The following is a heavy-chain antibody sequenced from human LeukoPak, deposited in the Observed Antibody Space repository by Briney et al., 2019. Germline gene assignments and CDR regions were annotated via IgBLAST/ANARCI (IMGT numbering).Heavy chain of an antibody. J-gene: IGHJ4*02. D-gene: IGHD1-1*01. CDR2: ISGSGGST. CDR1: GFTFSSYS. V-gene: IGHV3-23*01. CDR3: AKDLEEELEPVTIDY. Sequence: GGSLRLSCAASGFTFSSYSMNWVRQAPGKGLEWVSAISGSGGSTYYADSVKGRFTISRDNSKNTLYLQMNSLRAEDTAVYYCAKDLEEELEPVTIDYWGQGTLVTVSS.